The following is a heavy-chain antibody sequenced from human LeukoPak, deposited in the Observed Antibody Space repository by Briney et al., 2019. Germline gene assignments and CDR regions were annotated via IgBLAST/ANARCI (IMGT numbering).Heavy chain of an antibody. CDR2: ISSSGSNI. D-gene: IGHD4-23*01. CDR1: GFTFSSYE. CDR3: AIGGHGPIDY. V-gene: IGHV3-48*03. J-gene: IGHJ4*02. Sequence: AGGSLRLSCAASGFTFSSYEMNWVRQAPGKGLEWVSYISSSGSNIYYADSVKGRFTISRDNAKNSLYLQMNSLRAEDTAVYYCAIGGHGPIDYWGQGTLVTVSS.